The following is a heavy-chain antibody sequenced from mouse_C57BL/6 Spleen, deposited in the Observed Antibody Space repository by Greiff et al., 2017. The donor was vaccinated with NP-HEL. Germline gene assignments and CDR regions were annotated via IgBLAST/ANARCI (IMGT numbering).Heavy chain of an antibody. J-gene: IGHJ3*01. V-gene: IGHV3-6*01. Sequence: EVKLQESGPGLVKPSQSLSLTCSVTGYSITSGYYWNWIRQFPGNKLEWMGYISYDGSNNYNPSLKNRISITRDTSKNQFFLKLNSVTTEDTATYYCASTSGYLWFAYWGQGTLVTVSA. CDR1: GYSITSGYY. CDR3: ASTSGYLWFAY. D-gene: IGHD2-2*01. CDR2: ISYDGSN.